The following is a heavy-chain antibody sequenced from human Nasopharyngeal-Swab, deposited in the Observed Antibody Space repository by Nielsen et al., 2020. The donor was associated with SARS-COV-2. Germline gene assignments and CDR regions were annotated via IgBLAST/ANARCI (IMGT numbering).Heavy chain of an antibody. J-gene: IGHJ4*02. CDR2: ISYDGSNK. CDR1: GFTFSSYA. Sequence: GESLKISCAASGFTFSSYAMHWVRQAPGKGLEWVAVISYDGSNKYYADSVKGRFTISRDNSKNTLYLQMNSLRAGDTAVYYCVLAVAGTRSFDYWGQGTLVTVSS. CDR3: VLAVAGTRSFDY. D-gene: IGHD6-19*01. V-gene: IGHV3-30-3*01.